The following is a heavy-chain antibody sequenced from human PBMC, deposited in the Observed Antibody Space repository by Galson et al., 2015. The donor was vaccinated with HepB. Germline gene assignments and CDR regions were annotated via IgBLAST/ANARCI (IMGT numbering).Heavy chain of an antibody. J-gene: IGHJ5*02. CDR2: IYYSGST. D-gene: IGHD4-11*01. CDR3: ARSHTVAYKIVRPAWFDP. CDR1: GGSISSYY. V-gene: IGHV4-59*01. Sequence: SETLSLTCTVSGGSISSYYWSWIRQPPGKGLEWIGYIYYSGSTNYNPSLKSRVTISVDTSKNQFSLKLSSVTAADTAVYYCARSHTVAYKIVRPAWFDPWGQGTLVTVSS.